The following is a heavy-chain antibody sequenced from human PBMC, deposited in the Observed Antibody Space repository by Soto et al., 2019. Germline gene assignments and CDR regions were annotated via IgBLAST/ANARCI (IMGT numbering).Heavy chain of an antibody. Sequence: EVQLLESGGGLVQPGGSLRLSCAASGFTFSSYAMSWVRQAPGKGLEWVSAISGSGGSTYYADSVKARFTISRDNSKKTLYLQMNSLSAEDTAVYYCAKDLDIVLITGLWFDPWGQGTLVTVSS. J-gene: IGHJ5*02. D-gene: IGHD2-8*01. V-gene: IGHV3-23*01. CDR1: GFTFSSYA. CDR2: ISGSGGST. CDR3: AKDLDIVLITGLWFDP.